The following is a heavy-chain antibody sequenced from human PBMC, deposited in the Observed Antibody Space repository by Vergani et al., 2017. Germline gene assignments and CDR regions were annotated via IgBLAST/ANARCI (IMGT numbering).Heavy chain of an antibody. J-gene: IGHJ4*02. D-gene: IGHD2-21*01. CDR3: TRHXPCGDGACLHFDH. CDR2: ITPFDSKI. CDR1: ESSFTSNQ. V-gene: IGHV5-51*01. Sequence: EVMLVQSGAEVKKPGESLKISCKYSESSFTSNQIAWVRQMSGKGLQWMGNITPFDSKIAYSPSFQGQVIMSIDKSITTAYLQWRSLDASDTAIYYCTRHXPCGDGACLHFDHWGQGTQVTVSS.